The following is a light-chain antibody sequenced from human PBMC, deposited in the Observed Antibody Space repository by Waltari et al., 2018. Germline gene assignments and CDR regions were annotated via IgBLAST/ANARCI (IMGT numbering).Light chain of an antibody. CDR2: VNSDGSH. J-gene: IGLJ3*02. V-gene: IGLV4-69*01. Sequence: QLVLTQSPSASASLGASVKLTCTLSSGHSSNIIAWVQRQPVKGPRCLMTVNSDGSHTKGDEIPDRFSGSSSGAERYLTISSLQSEDEADYYCQTGGHGTWVFGGGTRLTVL. CDR1: SGHSSNI. CDR3: QTGGHGTWV.